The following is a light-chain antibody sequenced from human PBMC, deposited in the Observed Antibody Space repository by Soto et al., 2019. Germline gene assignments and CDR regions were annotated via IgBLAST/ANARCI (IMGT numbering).Light chain of an antibody. CDR3: QQANSFPPLFT. Sequence: EIVMTQSPATLSVSPGERATLSCRASQSVSSNLAWYQQKPGQAPRLLIYGASTRATGIPARFSGSGSGTEFTLTISSLQPEDFATYYCQQANSFPPLFTFGPGTKVDIK. J-gene: IGKJ3*01. V-gene: IGKV3-15*01. CDR1: QSVSSN. CDR2: GAS.